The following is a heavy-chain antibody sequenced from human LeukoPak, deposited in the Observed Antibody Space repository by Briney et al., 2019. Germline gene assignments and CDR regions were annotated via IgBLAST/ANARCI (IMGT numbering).Heavy chain of an antibody. J-gene: IGHJ5*01. CDR2: IKRDGNEK. CDR1: GFTFSSYW. Sequence: GGSLRLSCAASGFTFSSYWMYWVRQAPGKGLEWVANIKRDGNEKNYVDSVKGRFSISRDNAKNSLYLQMDSLRAEDTAVYYCAKEGXYPIITYDSWGQGALVTVSS. CDR3: AKEGXYPIITYDS. V-gene: IGHV3-7*01. D-gene: IGHD3-10*01.